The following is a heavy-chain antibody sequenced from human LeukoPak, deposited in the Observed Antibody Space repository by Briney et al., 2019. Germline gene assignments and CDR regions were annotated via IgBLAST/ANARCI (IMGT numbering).Heavy chain of an antibody. CDR3: ARQRGYGPDS. CDR1: GGSISSRGHY. V-gene: IGHV4-31*03. CDR2: IYYSGST. J-gene: IGHJ4*02. D-gene: IGHD2-15*01. Sequence: SETLSLTCTVSGGSISSRGHYWSWIRQPPGKGLEWIGYIYYSGSTQYNPSLKSRVTISVDTSKNQFSLKLSSVTAADTAVYYCARQRGYGPDSWGQGTLVTVSS.